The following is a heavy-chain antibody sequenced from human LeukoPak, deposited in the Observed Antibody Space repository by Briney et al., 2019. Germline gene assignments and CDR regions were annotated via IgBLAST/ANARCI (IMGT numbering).Heavy chain of an antibody. CDR3: ARGETQYSSSWYLDY. V-gene: IGHV3-9*01. D-gene: IGHD6-13*01. CDR1: EFTFDDYA. Sequence: GGSLRLSCAASEFTFDDYAMHWVRQAPGKGLEWVSGISWNSGSIGYADSVKGRFTISRDNAKNSLYLQMNSLRAEDTALYYCARGETQYSSSWYLDYWGQGTLVTVSS. CDR2: ISWNSGSI. J-gene: IGHJ4*02.